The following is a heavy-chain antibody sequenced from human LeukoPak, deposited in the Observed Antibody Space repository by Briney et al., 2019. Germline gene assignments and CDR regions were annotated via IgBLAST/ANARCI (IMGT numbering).Heavy chain of an antibody. CDR1: GGSISSGSYY. D-gene: IGHD6-6*01. Sequence: SQTLSLTCTVSGGSISSGSYYWSWIRQPAGKGLEWIGRIYTSGSTNYNPSLKSRVTISVDTSKNQFSLKLSSVTAADTAVYYCARVGIAALHDAFDIWGQGTMVTVSS. CDR2: IYTSGST. V-gene: IGHV4-61*02. CDR3: ARVGIAALHDAFDI. J-gene: IGHJ3*02.